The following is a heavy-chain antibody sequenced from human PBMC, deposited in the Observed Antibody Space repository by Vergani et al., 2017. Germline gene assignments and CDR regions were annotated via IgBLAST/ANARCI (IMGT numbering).Heavy chain of an antibody. J-gene: IGHJ4*02. CDR3: ARDGVGKYYYESRGWFPFDY. V-gene: IGHV1-18*01. CDR2: ISAYNGNT. Sequence: QVQLVQSGAEVKKPGASVKVSCKASGYTFTSYGISWVRQAPGQGLEWMGWISAYNGNTNYAQKLQGRVTMTTDTSTSTAYMELRRLRSDDTAVYYCARDGVGKYYYESRGWFPFDYWGQGTLVTVSS. CDR1: GYTFTSYG. D-gene: IGHD3-22*01.